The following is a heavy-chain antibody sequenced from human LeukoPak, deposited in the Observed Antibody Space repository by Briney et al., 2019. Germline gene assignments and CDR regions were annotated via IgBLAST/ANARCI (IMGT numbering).Heavy chain of an antibody. CDR2: INPNSGGT. CDR3: ARVRYSSGWSDAFDI. Sequence: ASVKVSCKASGYTFTGYYMHWVRQAPGQGLEWMGWINPNSGGTNYAQKFQGRVTMTRDTSISTAYMELRSLRSDDTAVYYCARVRYSSGWSDAFDIWGQGTMVTVSS. CDR1: GYTFTGYY. J-gene: IGHJ3*02. V-gene: IGHV1-2*02. D-gene: IGHD6-19*01.